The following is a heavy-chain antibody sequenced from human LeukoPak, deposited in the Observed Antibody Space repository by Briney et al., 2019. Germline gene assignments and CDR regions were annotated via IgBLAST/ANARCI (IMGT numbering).Heavy chain of an antibody. Sequence: GGSLRLSCAASGFTFSSYSMNWVRQAPGKGLEWVSYISSSGSTIYYADSVKGRFTISRDNAKNSLYLQMNSLRAEDTAVYYCARSRHYSSGADYWGQGTLVTVSS. J-gene: IGHJ4*02. CDR1: GFTFSSYS. V-gene: IGHV3-48*04. D-gene: IGHD6-19*01. CDR3: ARSRHYSSGADY. CDR2: ISSSGSTI.